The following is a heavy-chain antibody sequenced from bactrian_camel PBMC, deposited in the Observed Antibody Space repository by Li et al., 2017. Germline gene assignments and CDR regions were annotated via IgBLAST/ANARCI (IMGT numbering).Heavy chain of an antibody. CDR3: AILLTVRFAVVGISRENNY. D-gene: IGHD6*01. Sequence: VQLVESGGGLVQPGGSLRLSCTPSARTLCMGWFRQAPGKGLEWVSGIKSGAGITYYADSVKGRFTISRDNAKNTLYLQMNSLKSEDTALYYCAILLTVRFAVVGISRENNYWGQGTQVTVS. V-gene: IGHV3S40*01. J-gene: IGHJ4*01. CDR1: ARTLC. CDR2: IKSGAGIT.